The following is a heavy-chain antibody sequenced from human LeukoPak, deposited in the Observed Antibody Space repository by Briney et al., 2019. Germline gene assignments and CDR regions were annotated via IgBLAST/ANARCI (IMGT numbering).Heavy chain of an antibody. CDR3: ARELRITIFGVVTPDAFDI. Sequence: GGSLRLSCAASGFTFSSYSMNWVRQAPGKGLEWVSSISSSSSYIYYADSVKGRFTISRDNAKNSLYLQMNSLRAEDTAVYYCARELRITIFGVVTPDAFDIWGPGTMVTVSS. CDR1: GFTFSSYS. CDR2: ISSSSSYI. D-gene: IGHD3-3*01. V-gene: IGHV3-21*01. J-gene: IGHJ3*02.